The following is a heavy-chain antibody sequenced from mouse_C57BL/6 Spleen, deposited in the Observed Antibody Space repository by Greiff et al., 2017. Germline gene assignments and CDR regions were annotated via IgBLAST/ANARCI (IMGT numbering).Heavy chain of an antibody. CDR2: IYPGSGST. D-gene: IGHD2-1*01. CDR3: AKVYGNYAMDY. Sequence: VQLQQHGAELVKPGASVKMSCKASGYTFTSYWITWVKQRPGQGLEWIGDIYPGSGSTNYNEKFKSKATLTVDTSSSTAYMQLSSLTSEDSAVYYCAKVYGNYAMDYWGQGTSVTVSS. J-gene: IGHJ4*01. CDR1: GYTFTSYW. V-gene: IGHV1-55*01.